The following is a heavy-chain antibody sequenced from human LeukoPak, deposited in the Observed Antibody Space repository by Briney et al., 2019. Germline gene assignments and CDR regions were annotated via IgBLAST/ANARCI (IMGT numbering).Heavy chain of an antibody. D-gene: IGHD2-15*01. V-gene: IGHV3-72*01. CDR3: ARVGPPGYCSGGSCTYYYYYYYMDV. Sequence: GGSLRLSCAASGFAFSDHYMDWVRQAPGKGLEWVGRTRNKANSYTTEYAASVKGRFTISRDDSKNSLYLQMNSLKTEDTAVYYCARVGPPGYCSGGSCTYYYYYYYMDVWGKGTTVTVSS. CDR2: TRNKANSYTT. J-gene: IGHJ6*03. CDR1: GFAFSDHY.